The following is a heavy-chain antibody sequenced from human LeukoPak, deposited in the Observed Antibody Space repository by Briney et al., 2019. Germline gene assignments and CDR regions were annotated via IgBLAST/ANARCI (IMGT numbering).Heavy chain of an antibody. CDR1: GYTFTGYY. Sequence: ASVKVSCKASGYTFTGYYMHWVRQAPGQGLEWMGWINPKSGGTNYLQKFQGRVTMTRDTSISTAYMELSRLRSDDTAVYYCARDLGVYDSSGYYPDYWGQGTLVTVSS. V-gene: IGHV1-2*02. J-gene: IGHJ4*02. CDR2: INPKSGGT. D-gene: IGHD3-22*01. CDR3: ARDLGVYDSSGYYPDY.